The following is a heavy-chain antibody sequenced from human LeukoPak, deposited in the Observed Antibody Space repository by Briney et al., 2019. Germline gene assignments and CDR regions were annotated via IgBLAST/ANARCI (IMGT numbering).Heavy chain of an antibody. Sequence: GGSLRLSCAASGFPLSSYSINWVRQAPGKGLEWVSYISSSGSAIYYVDSVKGRFTVSRDNAKNSLFLQMNSPRAEDTSVYYCVRVKGSYFDYWGQGALVTVSS. J-gene: IGHJ4*02. V-gene: IGHV3-48*01. CDR2: ISSSGSAI. D-gene: IGHD2-15*01. CDR1: GFPLSSYS. CDR3: VRVKGSYFDY.